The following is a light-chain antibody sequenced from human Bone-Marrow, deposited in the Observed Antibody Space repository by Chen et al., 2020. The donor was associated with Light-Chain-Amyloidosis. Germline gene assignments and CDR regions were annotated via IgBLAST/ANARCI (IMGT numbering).Light chain of an antibody. Sequence: NFMLTQPHSGSESPGKTVTISCTRSSGTIASNYVHWYQQRPGSAPIIVIYEDNQRPSGVPDRFSGSIDSSSNSASLTIAALKTDDEADYYCQSYDNNYSVVFGGGTKLTVL. CDR2: EDN. V-gene: IGLV6-57*04. CDR1: SGTIASNY. J-gene: IGLJ2*01. CDR3: QSYDNNYSVV.